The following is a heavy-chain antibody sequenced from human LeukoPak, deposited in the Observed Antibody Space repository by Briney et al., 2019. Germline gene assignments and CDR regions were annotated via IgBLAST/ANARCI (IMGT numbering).Heavy chain of an antibody. CDR1: GYSYSSYW. CDR3: ARHGGAVDTFDI. J-gene: IGHJ3*02. D-gene: IGHD3-16*01. Sequence: GESLKISCKGSGYSYSSYWIAWMRQMPGKGLEWMGIIYPGDSDTRYSPSFQGQVTISVDKSISTAFLQWRSLKASDTAVYYCARHGGAVDTFDIWGQGTVLTVSS. CDR2: IYPGDSDT. V-gene: IGHV5-51*01.